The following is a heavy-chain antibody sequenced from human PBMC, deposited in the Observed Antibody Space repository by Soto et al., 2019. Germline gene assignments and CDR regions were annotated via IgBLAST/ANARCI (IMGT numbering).Heavy chain of an antibody. V-gene: IGHV1-46*01. CDR2: INPSGGST. CDR1: GGTFTSYY. Sequence: ASVKVSCKASGGTFTSYYMHWVRQAPGQGLEWMGIINPSGGSTSYAQKFQGRVTMTRDTSTSTVYMELSSLRSEDTAVYYCARDLLQDPPRDAFDIWRQGTMVTVSS. D-gene: IGHD2-15*01. CDR3: ARDLLQDPPRDAFDI. J-gene: IGHJ3*02.